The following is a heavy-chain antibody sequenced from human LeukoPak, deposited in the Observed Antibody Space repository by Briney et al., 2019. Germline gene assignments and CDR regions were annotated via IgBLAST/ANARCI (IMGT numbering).Heavy chain of an antibody. J-gene: IGHJ4*02. CDR2: IKQDGSEK. CDR3: ARDLAMAGRDLDY. D-gene: IGHD6-19*01. CDR1: GFTFSTYW. V-gene: IGHV3-7*03. Sequence: PGGSLRLSCAASGFTFSTYWMSWVRQAPGKGLEVVANIKQDGSEKYYVDSVKGRFTISRDNAKNSLYLQVNSLRAEDTALYYCARDLAMAGRDLDYWGQGTLVTVSS.